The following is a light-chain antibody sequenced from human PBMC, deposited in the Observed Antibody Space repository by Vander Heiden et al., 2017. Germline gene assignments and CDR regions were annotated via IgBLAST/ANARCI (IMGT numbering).Light chain of an antibody. Sequence: SYELTQPRSVPVSPGQTPRFTPSGVPFPQKFSHWYQQKSGQAPVLFIVEDTKRPSGIPKRFSGSSSGTLATLTISGAQVEDEADYYCYSTDSSGNQGVFGGGTKVTVL. V-gene: IGLV3-10*01. CDR2: EDT. CDR1: PFPQKF. CDR3: YSTDSSGNQGV. J-gene: IGLJ3*02.